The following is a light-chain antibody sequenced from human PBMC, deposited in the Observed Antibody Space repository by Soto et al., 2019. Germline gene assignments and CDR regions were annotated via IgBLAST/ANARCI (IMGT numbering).Light chain of an antibody. CDR1: QSISSW. CDR2: KAS. J-gene: IGKJ4*01. CDR3: QQYNSYWLT. V-gene: IGKV1-5*03. Sequence: DIQMTQSPSTLSASVGDRVTITCRSSQSISSWLAWYQQKPGKAPKLLIYKASSLASAVPSRFCGSGSGPEFALTISSLQPDDFATYDYQQYNSYWLTFGGGTKVEIK.